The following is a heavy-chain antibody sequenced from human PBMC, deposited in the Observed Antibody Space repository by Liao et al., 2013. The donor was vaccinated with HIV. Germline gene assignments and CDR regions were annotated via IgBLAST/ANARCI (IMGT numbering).Heavy chain of an antibody. D-gene: IGHD2-21*01. CDR3: ARSVVIADGFDP. CDR2: IYMSGSA. Sequence: QVQLQESGPGLVKPSQTLSLTCTVSGGSISSGSYYWSWIRQPAGKGLEWIGRIYMSGSAIYNPSLKSRVTISVDTSKNQFSLRLNSVTAADTAIYYCARSVVIADGFDPWGRGNPGHRLL. V-gene: IGHV4-61*02. J-gene: IGHJ5*02. CDR1: GGSISSGSYY.